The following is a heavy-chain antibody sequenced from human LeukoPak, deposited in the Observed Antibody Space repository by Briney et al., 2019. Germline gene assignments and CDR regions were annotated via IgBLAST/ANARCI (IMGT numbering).Heavy chain of an antibody. V-gene: IGHV1-2*02. D-gene: IGHD2-21*02. CDR1: GYTFTGYY. CDR3: ARTYCGGDCYDYFDY. J-gene: IGHJ4*02. Sequence: GASVKVSCKASGYTFTGYYMHWVRQAPGQGLEWMGWINPNSGGTNYAQKFQGRVTMTRDTSISTAYMELSRLRSDDTAVYYCARTYCGGDCYDYFDYWGQGTLVTVSS. CDR2: INPNSGGT.